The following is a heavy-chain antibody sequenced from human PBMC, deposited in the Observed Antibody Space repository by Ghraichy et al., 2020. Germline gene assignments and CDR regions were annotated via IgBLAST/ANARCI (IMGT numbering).Heavy chain of an antibody. Sequence: GGSLRLSCAASGFTFSSYSMNWVRQAPGKGLEWVSSISSSSSYIYYADSVKGRFTISRDNAKNSLYLQMNSLRAEDTAVYYCARELGTVVPTPNWFDPWGQGTLVTVSS. J-gene: IGHJ5*02. V-gene: IGHV3-21*01. D-gene: IGHD2-2*01. CDR1: GFTFSSYS. CDR3: ARELGTVVPTPNWFDP. CDR2: ISSSSSYI.